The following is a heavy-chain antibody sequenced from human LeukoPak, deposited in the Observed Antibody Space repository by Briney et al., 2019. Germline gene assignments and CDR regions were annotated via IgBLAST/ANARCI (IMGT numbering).Heavy chain of an antibody. CDR3: ASTGGAGY. CDR1: GFTFNTYS. D-gene: IGHD3-16*01. Sequence: GGSLRLSCEASGFTFNTYSMNWARQAPGKGLEWVSSIDSSGGYMFYADSVKGRFIISRDNAKDSLYLQMNSLRAEDTAVYYCASTGGAGYWGQGTLVTVSS. V-gene: IGHV3-21*06. J-gene: IGHJ4*02. CDR2: IDSSGGYM.